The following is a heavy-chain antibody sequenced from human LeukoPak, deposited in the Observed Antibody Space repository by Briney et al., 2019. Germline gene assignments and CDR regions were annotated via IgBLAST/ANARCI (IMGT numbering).Heavy chain of an antibody. CDR1: GFTFSNYA. D-gene: IGHD6-19*01. CDR3: VNQISGWVY. CDR2: ITGSGGVT. Sequence: GGSLRLSCAATGFTFSNYAMSWVRQAPGKGLEWVYAITGSGGVTYYADSVKGRFTISRDNSTHTLFLQMTSLRSEDTAVYYCVNQISGWVYWGQGTLVTVSS. J-gene: IGHJ4*02. V-gene: IGHV3-23*01.